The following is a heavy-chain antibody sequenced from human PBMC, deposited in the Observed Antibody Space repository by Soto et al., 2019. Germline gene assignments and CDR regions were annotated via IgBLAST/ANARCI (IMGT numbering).Heavy chain of an antibody. CDR1: GFTFSSYE. CDR2: ISSSGSTI. D-gene: IGHD6-13*01. V-gene: IGHV3-48*03. Sequence: GGSLRLSCAASGFTFSSYEMNWVRQAPGKGLEWVSYISSSGSTIYYADSVKGRFTISRDNAKNSLYLQMNSLRAEDTAVYYCARAEEVWQQLVQYYYGMDVWGQGTTVTVSS. J-gene: IGHJ6*02. CDR3: ARAEEVWQQLVQYYYGMDV.